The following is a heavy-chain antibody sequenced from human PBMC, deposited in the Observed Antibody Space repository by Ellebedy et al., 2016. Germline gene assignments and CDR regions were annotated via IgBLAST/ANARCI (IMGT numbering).Heavy chain of an antibody. CDR2: ISGSGDST. D-gene: IGHD2-2*01. V-gene: IGHV3-23*01. CDR1: GFAFSSYE. J-gene: IGHJ4*02. Sequence: GGSLRLXCAASGFAFSSYEMTWVRQAPGMGLEWVSSISGSGDSTYFADSVRGRFTISRDNSRNTLCLQMNSLRAEDTAVYYCATGNTATSWVSFDYWGQGILVTVSS. CDR3: ATGNTATSWVSFDY.